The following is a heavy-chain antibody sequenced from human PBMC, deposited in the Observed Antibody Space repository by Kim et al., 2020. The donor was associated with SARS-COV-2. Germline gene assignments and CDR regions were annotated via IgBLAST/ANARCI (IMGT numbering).Heavy chain of an antibody. Sequence: GGSLRLSCAASGFTFSSYAMSWVRQAPGKGLEWVSAISGSGGSTYYADSVKGRFTISRDNSKNTLYLQMNSLRAEDTAVYYCAKNPPRHIVVVTAILKRRETTDYWGQGTLVTVSS. V-gene: IGHV3-23*01. CDR3: AKNPPRHIVVVTAILKRRETTDY. D-gene: IGHD2-21*02. CDR1: GFTFSSYA. CDR2: ISGSGGST. J-gene: IGHJ4*02.